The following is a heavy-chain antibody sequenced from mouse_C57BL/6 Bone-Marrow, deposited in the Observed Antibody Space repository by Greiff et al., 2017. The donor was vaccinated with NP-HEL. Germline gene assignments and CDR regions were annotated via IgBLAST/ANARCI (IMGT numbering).Heavy chain of an antibody. CDR3: ARQGYYGPYYAMDY. V-gene: IGHV5-6*01. J-gene: IGHJ4*01. CDR1: GFTFSSYG. Sequence: EVQVVESGGDLVKPGGSLKLSCAASGFTFSSYGMSWVRQTPDKRLEWVATISSGGSYTYYPDSVKGRFTISRDNAKNTLYLQMSSLKSEDTAMYYCARQGYYGPYYAMDYWGQGTSVTVSS. CDR2: ISSGGSYT. D-gene: IGHD1-1*01.